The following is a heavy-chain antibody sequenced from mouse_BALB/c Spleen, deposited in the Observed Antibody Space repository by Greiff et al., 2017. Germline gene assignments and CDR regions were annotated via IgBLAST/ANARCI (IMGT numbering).Heavy chain of an antibody. CDR1: GFTFSSFG. Sequence: EVMLVESGGGLVQPGGSRKLSCAASGFTFSSFGMHWVRQAPEKGLEWVAYISSGSSTIYYADTVKGRFTISRDNPKNTLFLQMTSLRSEDTAMYYCARGSGDGYYEAYWGQGTLVTVSA. J-gene: IGHJ3*01. CDR2: ISSGSSTI. CDR3: ARGSGDGYYEAY. D-gene: IGHD2-3*01. V-gene: IGHV5-17*02.